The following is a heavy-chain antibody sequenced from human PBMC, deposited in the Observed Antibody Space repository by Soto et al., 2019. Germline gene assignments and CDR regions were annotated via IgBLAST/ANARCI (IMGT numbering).Heavy chain of an antibody. V-gene: IGHV4-34*01. Sequence: SETLSLTCAAYGGSFSGYYWSWIRQPPGKGLEWIGEVNHSGSTNFNPSLKSRVTISVDTSKNQFSLKLSSVTAADTAVYYCAEYYYDSSGYYHIDYWGQGTLVTVSS. J-gene: IGHJ4*02. D-gene: IGHD3-22*01. CDR3: AEYYYDSSGYYHIDY. CDR2: VNHSGST. CDR1: GGSFSGYY.